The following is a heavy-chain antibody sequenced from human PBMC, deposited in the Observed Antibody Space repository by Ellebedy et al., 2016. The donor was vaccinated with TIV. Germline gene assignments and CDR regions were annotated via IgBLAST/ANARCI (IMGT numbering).Heavy chain of an antibody. J-gene: IGHJ6*02. CDR2: IGTVSDS. V-gene: IGHV3-13*01. D-gene: IGHD6-13*01. CDR1: GFIFRNFD. CDR3: VRAVGADLAAGAAGNMDV. Sequence: GESLKISCAASGFIFRNFDMHWVRQASGKGLEWVSGIGTVSDSYSADSVRGRFTVSRENDKNSLYLQMNNLRAEDTAVYYCVRAVGADLAAGAAGNMDVWGQGTTVTVSS.